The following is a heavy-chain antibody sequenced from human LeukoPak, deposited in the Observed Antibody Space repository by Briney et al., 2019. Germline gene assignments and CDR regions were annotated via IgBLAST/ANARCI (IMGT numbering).Heavy chain of an antibody. CDR2: ISSSSSYT. V-gene: IGHV3-11*06. Sequence: PGGSLRLSCAASGFTFSDYYMSWIRHAPGKGLEWVSYISSSSSYTNYADSVKGRFTLSRDNAKNSLYLQMNSLRAEDTAVYYCAREEGGGDRYHSAWGMDVWGKGTTVTVSS. CDR1: GFTFSDYY. CDR3: AREEGGGDRYHSAWGMDV. D-gene: IGHD2-21*02. J-gene: IGHJ6*04.